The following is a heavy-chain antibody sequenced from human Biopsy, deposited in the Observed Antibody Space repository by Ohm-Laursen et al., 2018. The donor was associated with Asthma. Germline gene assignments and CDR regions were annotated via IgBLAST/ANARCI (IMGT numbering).Heavy chain of an antibody. J-gene: IGHJ4*02. D-gene: IGHD1-26*01. CDR2: ISFDGSNK. V-gene: IGHV3-30*18. CDR3: AKDVFPGWELRRGPDY. Sequence: SLRLSCAAPGFTFSNYGMHWVRQAPGKGLDWVAVISFDGSNKNYTDSVKGRFTISRDNSRNTLHLQMNSLRAEDAAVYYCAKDVFPGWELRRGPDYWGQGTLVTVSS. CDR1: GFTFSNYG.